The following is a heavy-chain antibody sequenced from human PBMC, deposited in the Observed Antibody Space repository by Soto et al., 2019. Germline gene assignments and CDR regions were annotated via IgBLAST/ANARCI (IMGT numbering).Heavy chain of an antibody. Sequence: ASVKVSCKASGYTFTSYGISWVRQAPGQGLEWMGWISAYNGNTNYAQKLQGRVTMTTDTSTSTAYMELRSLRSDDTAVYYCARDRVIAVAGKLKYYYGMDVWGQGTTVTVSS. J-gene: IGHJ6*02. CDR1: GYTFTSYG. CDR3: ARDRVIAVAGKLKYYYGMDV. CDR2: ISAYNGNT. D-gene: IGHD6-19*01. V-gene: IGHV1-18*01.